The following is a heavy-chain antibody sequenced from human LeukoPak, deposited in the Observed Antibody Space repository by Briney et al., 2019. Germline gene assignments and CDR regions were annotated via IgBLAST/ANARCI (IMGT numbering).Heavy chain of an antibody. CDR2: INPNTAVT. D-gene: IGHD2-2*01. CDR1: GYTFSAYD. J-gene: IGHJ5*02. CDR3: ARVGCSSTSCHTWFDP. Sequence: ASVKVSCKAYGYTFSAYDIHWVRQAPGQGLEWIGWINPNTAVTNYAQKFQGRVTMTRDTSINTAYMELGRLRSDDTAVYYCARVGCSSTSCHTWFDPWGQGTLVTVSS. V-gene: IGHV1-2*02.